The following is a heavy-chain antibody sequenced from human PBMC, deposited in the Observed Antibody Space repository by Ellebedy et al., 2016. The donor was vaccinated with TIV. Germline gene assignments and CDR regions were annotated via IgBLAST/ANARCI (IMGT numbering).Heavy chain of an antibody. CDR1: GYTFTNYD. D-gene: IGHD3-10*01. CDR3: ARGIHGFGEN. CDR2: MNPSSGNT. V-gene: IGHV1-8*01. J-gene: IGHJ4*02. Sequence: ASVKVSXKASGYTFTNYDINWVRQATGQGLEWMGWMNPSSGNTGYAQNLQGRVTMTRNTSISTAYMELSSLRSEDTAVYFCARGIHGFGENWGQGTLVTVSS.